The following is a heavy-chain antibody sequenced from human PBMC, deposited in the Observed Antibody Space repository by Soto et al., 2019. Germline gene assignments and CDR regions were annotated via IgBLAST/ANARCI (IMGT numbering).Heavy chain of an antibody. CDR2: ISSNGGST. CDR1: GFTFSNLG. CDR3: VSLTTTHWFDP. Sequence: GESLKISWSASGFTFSNLGMHWISQAPGKGLEYVSAISSNGGSTYYADSVKGRFSISRDNSKNTLYLQMSSLRPEDTAVYYCVSLTTTHWFDPWGQGTLVTVSS. V-gene: IGHV3-64D*08. J-gene: IGHJ5*02. D-gene: IGHD4-4*01.